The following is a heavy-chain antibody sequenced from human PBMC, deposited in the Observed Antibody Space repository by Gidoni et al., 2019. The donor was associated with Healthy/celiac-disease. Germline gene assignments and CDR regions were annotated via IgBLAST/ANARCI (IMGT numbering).Heavy chain of an antibody. J-gene: IGHJ4*02. V-gene: IGHV3-43*01. D-gene: IGHD2-15*01. CDR3: ATVVVAAGAFDY. CDR1: GFTFDDYT. Sequence: EVQLVESGGVVVQPGGSLRLSCAASGFTFDDYTMHWVRQAPGKGLEWVSLISWDGGSTYYADSVKGRFTISRDNSKNSLYLQMNSLRTEDTALYYCATVVVAAGAFDYWGQGTLVTVSS. CDR2: ISWDGGST.